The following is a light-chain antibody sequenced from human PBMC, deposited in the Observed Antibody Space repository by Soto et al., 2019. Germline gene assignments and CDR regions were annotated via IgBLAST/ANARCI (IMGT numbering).Light chain of an antibody. Sequence: QSALTQPASVSGSPGQSITISCTGTSSDVGGYNYVSWYQQLPGKAPKLIIYDVNNRPSGVSNRFSASKSANAASLTISGLHAEDEADYYCTSYTSSNSLYVFGTGTKVTVL. V-gene: IGLV2-14*03. CDR3: TSYTSSNSLYV. J-gene: IGLJ1*01. CDR2: DVN. CDR1: SSDVGGYNY.